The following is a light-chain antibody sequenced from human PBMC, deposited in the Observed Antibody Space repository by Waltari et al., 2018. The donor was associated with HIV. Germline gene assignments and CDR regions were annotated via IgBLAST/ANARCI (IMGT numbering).Light chain of an antibody. CDR1: QSLLYGSTIKNY. V-gene: IGKV4-1*01. CDR3: QQYYLVPYT. Sequence: DVVMTQSPDSLTVSVGERATLNSKASQSLLYGSTIKNYLAWYQQRPGHRPKLLIYCASTRQSGVPDRFSGSGSGTDFSLTISSLQAEDVAVYYCQQYYLVPYTFGQGTKLEIK. CDR2: CAS. J-gene: IGKJ2*01.